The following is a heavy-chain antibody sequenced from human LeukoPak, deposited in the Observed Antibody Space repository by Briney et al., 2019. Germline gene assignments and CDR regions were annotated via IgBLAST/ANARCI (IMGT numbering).Heavy chain of an antibody. Sequence: SETLSLTCTVSGVSISSSSYYWGWIRQPPGKGLEWIGTIYYSGSTYYNPSLKSRFTISVDTSKNQFSLKLSSVTAADTAVYYCARPVPSRLGWFDPWGQGTLVTVSS. CDR1: GVSISSSSYY. CDR2: IYYSGST. CDR3: ARPVPSRLGWFDP. J-gene: IGHJ5*02. D-gene: IGHD1-1*01. V-gene: IGHV4-39*01.